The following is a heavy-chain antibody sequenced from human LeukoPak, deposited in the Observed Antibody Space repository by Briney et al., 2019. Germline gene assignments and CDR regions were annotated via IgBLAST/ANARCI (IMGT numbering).Heavy chain of an antibody. Sequence: GGSLRLSCAASGFTFSNYAMSWVRQAPGKGLEWVSAISGSGDTSDYADSVKGRFTISRDNSKNTLYLQMSSLRDEDTAVYSCAKSRDLERGTYYNLDYWGQGTLVTVSS. CDR3: AKSRDLERGTYYNLDY. D-gene: IGHD1-26*01. CDR1: GFTFSNYA. V-gene: IGHV3-23*01. J-gene: IGHJ4*02. CDR2: ISGSGDTS.